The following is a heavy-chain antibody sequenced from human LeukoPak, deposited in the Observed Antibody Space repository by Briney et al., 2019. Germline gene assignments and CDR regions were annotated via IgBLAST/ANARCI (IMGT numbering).Heavy chain of an antibody. J-gene: IGHJ3*02. CDR3: AKVSSSDSSGYDAFDI. D-gene: IGHD3-22*01. V-gene: IGHV3-23*01. CDR1: GFTFSSYA. Sequence: GGSLRLSCAASGFTFSSYAMSWVRQAPGKGLEWVSAISGSGGSTYYADSVKGRFTISRDNSKNTLYLQMNSLRAEDTAVYYCAKVSSSDSSGYDAFDIWREGTMVTLSS. CDR2: ISGSGGST.